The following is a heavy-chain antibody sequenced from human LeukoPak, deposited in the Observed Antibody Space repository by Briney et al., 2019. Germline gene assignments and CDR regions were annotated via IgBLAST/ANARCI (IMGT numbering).Heavy chain of an antibody. V-gene: IGHV3-23*01. CDR3: AKGVGGYYFDY. CDR1: GFTFSTYA. D-gene: IGHD2-15*01. Sequence: GGSLRLSCAASGFTFSTYAMSWVRQAPGKGLEWISIISSGGDTYYADSVKGRFTISRDNSKHTLDLQTSSLRAEDTAVYYCAKGVGGYYFDYWGQGTLVTVSS. J-gene: IGHJ4*02. CDR2: ISSGGDT.